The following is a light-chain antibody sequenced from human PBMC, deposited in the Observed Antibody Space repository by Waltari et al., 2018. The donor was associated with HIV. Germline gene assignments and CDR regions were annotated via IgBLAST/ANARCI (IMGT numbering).Light chain of an antibody. CDR2: DAS. CDR1: PDINNY. V-gene: IGKV1-33*01. Sequence: DIQMTKSPSSLSASVGDRVTITCHASPDINNYLNWYQQKPGKAPKLLIYDASNLETGVPSRFSGSGSGTDFTFTISSLQPEDIATYYCQQYDNVPRVTFGQGTGLEIK. J-gene: IGKJ5*01. CDR3: QQYDNVPRVT.